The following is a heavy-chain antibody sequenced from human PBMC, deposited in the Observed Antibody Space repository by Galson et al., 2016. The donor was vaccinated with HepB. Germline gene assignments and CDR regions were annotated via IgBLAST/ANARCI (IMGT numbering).Heavy chain of an antibody. V-gene: IGHV1-58*01. J-gene: IGHJ4*02. Sequence: SVKVSCKASGVTFSTSAVQWVRQARGQHLEWIGWIVAGNGDTKYAQKFQERVTITRDMSTRTAYMELSSLPSEDTAVYYCAARGNSWPYYWGQGTLVTVSS. CDR2: IVAGNGDT. D-gene: IGHD6-13*01. CDR3: AARGNSWPYY. CDR1: GVTFSTSA.